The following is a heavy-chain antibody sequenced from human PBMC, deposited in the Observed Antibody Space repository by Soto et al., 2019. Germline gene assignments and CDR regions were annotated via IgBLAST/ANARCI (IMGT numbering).Heavy chain of an antibody. J-gene: IGHJ4*02. CDR3: AKGGASNNWFPPDR. V-gene: IGHV3-23*01. CDR2: ISGRADSI. D-gene: IGHD1-1*01. Sequence: WGSLRLSCAASGFTFVNYGIIFGRHSPVKWLEWVSAISGRADSIKYADSVRGRFTISRDNSQNTLFLQMNNLRPEDSAVYYCAKGGASNNWFPPDRWGQGTLVTVSS. CDR1: GFTFVNYG.